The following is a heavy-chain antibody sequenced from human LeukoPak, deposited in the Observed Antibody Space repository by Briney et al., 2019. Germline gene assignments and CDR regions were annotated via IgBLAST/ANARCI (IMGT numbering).Heavy chain of an antibody. CDR2: IYSGGST. CDR1: GFTVSSNY. Sequence: GGSLRLSCAASGFTVSSNYMSWVRQAPGKGLEWVSVIYSGGSTYYADSVKGRFTISRHNSKNTLYLQMNSLRAEDTAVYYCARGRGYYGSGSPYYIDYWGQGTLVTVSS. CDR3: ARGRGYYGSGSPYYIDY. V-gene: IGHV3-53*04. D-gene: IGHD3-10*01. J-gene: IGHJ4*02.